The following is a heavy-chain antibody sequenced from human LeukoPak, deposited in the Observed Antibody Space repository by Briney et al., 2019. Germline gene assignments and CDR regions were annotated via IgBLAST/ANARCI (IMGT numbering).Heavy chain of an antibody. CDR1: GGSFSGYY. V-gene: IGHV4-34*01. J-gene: IGHJ2*01. D-gene: IGHD3-22*01. CDR2: INHSGST. Sequence: SETLSLTCAGYGGSFSGYYWSWIRQPPGKGLEWIGEINHSGSTNYNPSLKSRVTISVDTSKNQFSLKLSSVTAADTAVYYCARQGRVYYYDSSGYYSPRTYFDLWGRGTLVTVSS. CDR3: ARQGRVYYYDSSGYYSPRTYFDL.